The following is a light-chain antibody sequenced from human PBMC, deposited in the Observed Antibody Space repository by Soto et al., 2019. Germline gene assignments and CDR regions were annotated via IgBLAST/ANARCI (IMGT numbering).Light chain of an antibody. CDR2: DAS. CDR1: QSASRY. V-gene: IGKV3-11*01. Sequence: ENVLTQSPDALSLSPGESATLSCRASQSASRYLAWYQQKPGQTPRLLIYDASNRAAGIPARFSGSGSGTDFTLTISSLEPEDFAVYYCQQRSNWPLTFGGGTKVDIK. CDR3: QQRSNWPLT. J-gene: IGKJ4*01.